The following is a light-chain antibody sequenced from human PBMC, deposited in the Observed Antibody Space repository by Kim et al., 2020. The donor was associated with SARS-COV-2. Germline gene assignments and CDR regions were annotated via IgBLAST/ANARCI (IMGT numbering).Light chain of an antibody. J-gene: IGLJ2*01. V-gene: IGLV8-61*01. CDR3: VLYMGSGSL. CDR1: SGSVSTSYY. CDR2: STT. Sequence: QTVVTQEPSSSVSPGGTVTLTCGLNSGSVSTSYYPSWYQQTPGQAPRTLIYSTTTRSSGVPDRFSGSILGNKAALTITGAQADDEADYYCVLYMGSGSLFGAGTQLTVL.